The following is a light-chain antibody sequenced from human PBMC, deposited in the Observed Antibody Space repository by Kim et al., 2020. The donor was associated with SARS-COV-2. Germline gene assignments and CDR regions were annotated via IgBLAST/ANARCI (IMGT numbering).Light chain of an antibody. J-gene: IGLJ3*02. CDR2: RNS. CDR3: AAWDDSLSESL. V-gene: IGLV1-47*01. Sequence: QPVLTQPPSASGTPGQRVTISCSGSSSNIGINYVYWYQQLPGTAPKLLIYRNSQRPSGVPDRFSGSKSGTSASLAISGLRSEDEADYYCAAWDDSLSESLFGGGTKLTVL. CDR1: SSNIGINY.